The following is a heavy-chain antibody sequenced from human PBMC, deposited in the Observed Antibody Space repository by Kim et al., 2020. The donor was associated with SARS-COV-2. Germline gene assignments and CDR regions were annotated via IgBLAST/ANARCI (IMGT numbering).Heavy chain of an antibody. Sequence: SETLSLTCAVYGGSFSGYYWSWIRQPPGKGLEWIGEINHSGSTNYNPSLKSRVTISVDTSKNQFSLKLSSVTAADTAVYYCARSPGYDSRSSGDSHWFDPWGQGTLVTVSS. CDR3: ARSPGYDSRSSGDSHWFDP. J-gene: IGHJ5*02. V-gene: IGHV4-34*01. CDR1: GGSFSGYY. D-gene: IGHD3-22*01. CDR2: INHSGST.